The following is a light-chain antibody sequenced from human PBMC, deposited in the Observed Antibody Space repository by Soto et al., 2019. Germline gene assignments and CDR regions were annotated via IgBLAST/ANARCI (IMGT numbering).Light chain of an antibody. CDR3: QQSSTTPYT. CDR2: AAS. CDR1: QSISNS. Sequence: DIQMTQSPSSLSASVGDRVTITCRASQSISNSLNWYQQKPGTAPKVLIYAASTLQSGIPSKFSGSGSGTDFTLTIDSLQPEDFAIYYCQQSSTTPYTFGQGTKVDIK. V-gene: IGKV1-39*01. J-gene: IGKJ2*01.